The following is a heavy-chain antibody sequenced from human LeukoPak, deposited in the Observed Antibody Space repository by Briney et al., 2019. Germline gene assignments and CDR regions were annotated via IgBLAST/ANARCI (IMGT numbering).Heavy chain of an antibody. J-gene: IGHJ4*02. D-gene: IGHD3-22*01. Sequence: PGGSLRLSCAASGFTFSDYYVSWVRQAPGKGLEWVSGISGSGDNTYYADSVKGRFTISRDNSKNTLYVQVNSLGTEDTAAYYCAKGSYYDSSGPFYFDYWGQGTLVTVSS. V-gene: IGHV3-23*01. CDR3: AKGSYYDSSGPFYFDY. CDR2: ISGSGDNT. CDR1: GFTFSDYY.